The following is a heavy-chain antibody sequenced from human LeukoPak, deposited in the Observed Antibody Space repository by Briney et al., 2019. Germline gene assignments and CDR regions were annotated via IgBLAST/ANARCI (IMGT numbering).Heavy chain of an antibody. V-gene: IGHV3-7*03. J-gene: IGHJ6*02. CDR2: IKQDGSEK. Sequence: GGSLRLSCAASGFTFSSYWMSWVRQAPGKGLEWVANIKQDGSEKYYVDSVKGRFTISRDNAKNSLYLQMNSLRAEDTAVYYCARDWYSSGWYFTTPPKYYCYGMDVWGQGTTVTVSS. CDR1: GFTFSSYW. D-gene: IGHD6-19*01. CDR3: ARDWYSSGWYFTTPPKYYCYGMDV.